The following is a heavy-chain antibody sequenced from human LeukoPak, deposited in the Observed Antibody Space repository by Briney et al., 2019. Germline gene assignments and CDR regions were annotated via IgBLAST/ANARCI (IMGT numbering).Heavy chain of an antibody. CDR2: ISGSGDST. CDR3: AKDAVRGSGRINWFDS. CDR1: GFTFSSYA. Sequence: GGSLRLSCAASGFTFSSYAMSWVRQAPGKGLEWVSAISGSGDSTYYADSVKGRFTISRDNSKNTLYLQMNSLRAEDTAVYYCAKDAVRGSGRINWFDSWGQGTLVTVPS. D-gene: IGHD3-10*01. J-gene: IGHJ5*01. V-gene: IGHV3-23*01.